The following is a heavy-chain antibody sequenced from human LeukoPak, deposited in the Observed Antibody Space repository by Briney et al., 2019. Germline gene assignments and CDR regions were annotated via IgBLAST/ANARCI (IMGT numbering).Heavy chain of an antibody. CDR2: ISGSGGST. D-gene: IGHD3-22*01. V-gene: IGHV3-23*01. CDR1: GFTFSSYG. J-gene: IGHJ4*02. Sequence: PGGSLRLSCAASGFTFSSYGMSWVRQAPGKGLEWVSAISGSGGSTYYADSVKGRFTISRDNSKNTLYLQMNSLRAEDTAVYYCAATYYYGSSGYYFDYWGQGTLVTVSS. CDR3: AATYYYGSSGYYFDY.